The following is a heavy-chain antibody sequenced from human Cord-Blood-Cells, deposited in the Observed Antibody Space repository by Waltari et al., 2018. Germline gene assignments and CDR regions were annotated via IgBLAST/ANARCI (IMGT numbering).Heavy chain of an antibody. D-gene: IGHD2-15*01. J-gene: IGHJ4*02. CDR2: ISAYNGNT. Sequence: QVQLVQSGAEVKKPGASVKVSCKASGYTFTSYGISWVRQAPGQGLEWMGWISAYNGNTNYAQKLQGRVTMTTDTSTSTAYMELRSLRSDDTVVYYCARDTLVGYCSGGSCYSNFDYWGQGTLVTVSS. V-gene: IGHV1-18*01. CDR3: ARDTLVGYCSGGSCYSNFDY. CDR1: GYTFTSYG.